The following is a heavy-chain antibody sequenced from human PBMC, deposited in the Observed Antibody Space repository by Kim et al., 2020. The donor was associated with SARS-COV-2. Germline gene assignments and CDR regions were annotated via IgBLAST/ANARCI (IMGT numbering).Heavy chain of an antibody. Sequence: GGSLRLSCAASGFTFSSYGMHWVRQAPGKGLEWVAVISYDGSNKYYADSVKGRFTISRDNSKNTLYLQMNSLRAEDTAVYYCAKGENSSSRARYYGMDVWGQGTTVTVSS. CDR3: AKGENSSSRARYYGMDV. J-gene: IGHJ6*02. D-gene: IGHD6-13*01. V-gene: IGHV3-30*18. CDR2: ISYDGSNK. CDR1: GFTFSSYG.